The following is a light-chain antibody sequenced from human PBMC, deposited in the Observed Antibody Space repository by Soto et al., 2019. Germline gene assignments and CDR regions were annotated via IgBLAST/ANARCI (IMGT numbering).Light chain of an antibody. Sequence: DIQMTQSPSSLSASVGDRVTITCRASHNIGTYLNWYQQKPGKAPNLLIYAASTLQGGVPSRFSGSGSGTHFTLTISSLQPEDFATYYCQQSFSTPWTFGQGTKVE. CDR1: HNIGTY. CDR3: QQSFSTPWT. J-gene: IGKJ1*01. V-gene: IGKV1-39*01. CDR2: AAS.